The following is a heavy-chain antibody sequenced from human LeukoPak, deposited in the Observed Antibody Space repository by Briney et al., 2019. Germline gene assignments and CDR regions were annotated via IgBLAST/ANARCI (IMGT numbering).Heavy chain of an antibody. J-gene: IGHJ4*02. CDR2: ISYDGSNK. Sequence: GGSLRLSCAASGFTFSSYVMRWARQAPGKGLEWVAVISYDGSNKYYADSVKGRFTISRDNSKNTLYLQMNSLRAEDTAVYYCAKEQDTAMVGYFDYWGQGTLVTVSS. CDR1: GFTFSSYV. CDR3: AKEQDTAMVGYFDY. V-gene: IGHV3-30*18. D-gene: IGHD5-18*01.